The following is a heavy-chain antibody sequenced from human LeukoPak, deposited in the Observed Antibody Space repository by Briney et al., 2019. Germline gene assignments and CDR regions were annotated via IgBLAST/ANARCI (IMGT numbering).Heavy chain of an antibody. D-gene: IGHD3-22*01. CDR3: AREVSEGFDF. Sequence: GGSLRLSCAASGFTFSNFALSWFRQAPGKGLEWVSSFGTGSTSIYHAGSVKGRFAISRDNAKNSLYLQMNSLRAEDTALYYCAREVSEGFDFWGQGTLVTVSS. CDR2: FGTGSTSI. CDR1: GFTFSNFA. V-gene: IGHV3-21*01. J-gene: IGHJ4*02.